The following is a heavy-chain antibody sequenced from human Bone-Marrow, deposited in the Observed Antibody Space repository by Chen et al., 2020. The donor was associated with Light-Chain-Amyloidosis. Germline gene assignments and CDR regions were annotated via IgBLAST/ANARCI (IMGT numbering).Heavy chain of an antibody. CDR3: AREKYSSSGFDY. V-gene: IGHV3-21*01. CDR2: ISSSSSYI. Sequence: EVQLVESGGGLVKPGGSLRLSCAASGFTFSSYSMNWVRQAPGKGLEWVSSISSSSSYIYYADAVKGRFTISRDNAKNSLYLQMNSLRAEDTAVYYCAREKYSSSGFDYWGQGTLVTVSS. D-gene: IGHD6-6*01. CDR1: GFTFSSYS. J-gene: IGHJ4*02.